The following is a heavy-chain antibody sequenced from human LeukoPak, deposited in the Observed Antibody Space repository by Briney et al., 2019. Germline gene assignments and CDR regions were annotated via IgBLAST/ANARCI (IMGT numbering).Heavy chain of an antibody. Sequence: ASVRVSCKASGYTFTGSYMHWVRQAPGQGLEWMGWINPNSGGTRLAQKFQGRVTMTRDTSITTAYMELTWLKSDDTAVYYCAREPPAYCGTDCYALGYWGQGTLVTVSS. J-gene: IGHJ4*02. V-gene: IGHV1-2*02. CDR1: GYTFTGSY. D-gene: IGHD2-21*02. CDR2: INPNSGGT. CDR3: AREPPAYCGTDCYALGY.